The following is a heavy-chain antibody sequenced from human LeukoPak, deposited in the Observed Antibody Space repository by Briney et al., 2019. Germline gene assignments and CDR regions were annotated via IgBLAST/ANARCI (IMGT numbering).Heavy chain of an antibody. CDR3: ARRGIVVGNDY. J-gene: IGHJ4*02. D-gene: IGHD3-22*01. CDR2: ISAYNGNT. CDR1: GYTFIGYY. V-gene: IGHV1-18*04. Sequence: GASVKVSCKASGYTFIGYYIHWVRQAPGQGLEWMGWISAYNGNTNYAQKLQGRVTMTTDTSTSTAYMELRTLRSDDTAVYYCARRGIVVGNDYWGQGTLVTVSS.